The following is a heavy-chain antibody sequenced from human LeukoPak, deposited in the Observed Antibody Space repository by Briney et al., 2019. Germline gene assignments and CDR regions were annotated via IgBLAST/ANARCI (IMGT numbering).Heavy chain of an antibody. CDR2: IIPILGIA. Sequence: SVKVSCKASGGTFSSYAISWVRQAPGQGLEWMGRIIPILGIANYAQKFQGRVTITADKSTSTAYMELSSLRSEDTAVYYCATRKLYGSGSLELVDYWGQGTLVTVSS. CDR3: ATRKLYGSGSLELVDY. CDR1: GGTFSSYA. D-gene: IGHD3-10*01. J-gene: IGHJ4*02. V-gene: IGHV1-69*04.